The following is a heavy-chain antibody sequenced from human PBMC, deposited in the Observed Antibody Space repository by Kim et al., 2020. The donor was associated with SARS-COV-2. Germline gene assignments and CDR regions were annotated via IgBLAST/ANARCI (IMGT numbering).Heavy chain of an antibody. D-gene: IGHD6-6*01. J-gene: IGHJ6*02. Sequence: GGSLRLSCAASGFTFSSYGMNWVRQAPGKGLEWVAVIWYDGSNKYYADSVKGRFTISRDNSKNTLYLQMNSLRAEDTAVYYCARGGDSSSEVRYYGMDVWGQGTTVTVSS. V-gene: IGHV3-33*01. CDR2: IWYDGSNK. CDR1: GFTFSSYG. CDR3: ARGGDSSSEVRYYGMDV.